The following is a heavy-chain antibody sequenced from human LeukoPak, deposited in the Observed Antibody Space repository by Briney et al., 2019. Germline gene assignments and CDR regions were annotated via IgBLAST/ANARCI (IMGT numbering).Heavy chain of an antibody. Sequence: ASVKASCEASGEAFTGDGISWGRAGPGQGGGWMGWISDFNGNTNYAPKLQGRITMNTATSTSTAYMELRSLRSDDTAVYYCARDGVAGIGCFDYWGQGTLVTVSS. J-gene: IGHJ4*02. D-gene: IGHD6-19*01. CDR2: ISDFNGNT. CDR3: ARDGVAGIGCFDY. CDR1: GEAFTGDG. V-gene: IGHV1-18*01.